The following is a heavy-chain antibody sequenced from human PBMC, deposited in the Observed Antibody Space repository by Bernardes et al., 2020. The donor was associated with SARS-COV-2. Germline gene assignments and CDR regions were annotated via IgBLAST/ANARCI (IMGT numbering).Heavy chain of an antibody. J-gene: IGHJ6*02. CDR1: GFTFNNFG. D-gene: IGHD5-18*01. CDR2: ISYEGSKK. Sequence: GGSLRLSCAASGFTFNNFGMHWVRQAPGKGLEWVAVISYEGSKKYYADSVEGRFTISKDNSKNTVYLEMNRLRPEDTAVYYCAKVQAILWIRPYQSAMDVWGQGTTVAVSS. CDR3: AKVQAILWIRPYQSAMDV. V-gene: IGHV3-30*18.